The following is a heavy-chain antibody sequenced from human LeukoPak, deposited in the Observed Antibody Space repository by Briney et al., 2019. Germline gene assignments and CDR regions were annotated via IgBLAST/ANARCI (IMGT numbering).Heavy chain of an antibody. CDR2: IHYSGTT. CDR3: ARGQKYRNGYTVTELGSGYFDY. V-gene: IGHV4-30-4*07. Sequence: PSETLSLTCAVFGASISSDDYSWSWIRQPPGKGLEWIGYIHYSGTTYSNPSLKSRLTISVDKSGNQFSLKMTSVTAADTAVYYCARGQKYRNGYTVTELGSGYFDYWGQGTLVTVSS. D-gene: IGHD5-18*01. CDR1: GASISSDDYS. J-gene: IGHJ4*02.